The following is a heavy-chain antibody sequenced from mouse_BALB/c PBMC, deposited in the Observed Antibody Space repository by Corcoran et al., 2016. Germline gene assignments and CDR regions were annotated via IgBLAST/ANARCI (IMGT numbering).Heavy chain of an antibody. J-gene: IGHJ2*01. Sequence: EVQLQQSGPELVKPGASVKISCKASGYSFTGYFMNWVMQSHGKSLEWIGRINPYNGDTFYNQKFKGKAKLTVDKSSSTAHMELRSLASEDSAVYYCARSDYFDYWGQGTTLTVSS. CDR2: INPYNGDT. CDR3: ARSDYFDY. V-gene: IGHV1-20*02. CDR1: GYSFTGYF.